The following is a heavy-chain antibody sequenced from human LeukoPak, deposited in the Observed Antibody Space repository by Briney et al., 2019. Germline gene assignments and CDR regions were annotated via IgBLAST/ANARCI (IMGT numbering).Heavy chain of an antibody. V-gene: IGHV4-59*11. CDR3: ASAARDFWSGYYMTRWFDP. J-gene: IGHJ5*02. CDR2: IYYSGST. CDR1: DGSISSHF. D-gene: IGHD3-3*01. Sequence: RPSETLSLTCTVSDGSISSHFWSWIRQPPGKGLEWIGSIYYSGSTYYNPSLKSRVTISVDTSKNQFSLKLSSVTAADTAVYYCASAARDFWSGYYMTRWFDPWGQGTLVTVSS.